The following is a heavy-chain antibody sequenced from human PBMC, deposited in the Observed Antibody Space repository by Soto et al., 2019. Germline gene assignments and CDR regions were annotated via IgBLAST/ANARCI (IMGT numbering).Heavy chain of an antibody. CDR1: GYTFTSYA. J-gene: IGHJ4*02. V-gene: IGHV1-3*01. Sequence: ASVKVSCKASGYTFTSYAMYWVRQAPGQRLEWMGWINAGNGNTKYSQKFQGRVTITRDTSASTAYMELSSLRSEDTAVYYCARVPKYYYDSSGPIDYWGQGTLVTVSS. D-gene: IGHD3-22*01. CDR3: ARVPKYYYDSSGPIDY. CDR2: INAGNGNT.